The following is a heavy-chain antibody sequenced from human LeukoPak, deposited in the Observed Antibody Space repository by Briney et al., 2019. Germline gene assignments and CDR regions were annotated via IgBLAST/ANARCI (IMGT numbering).Heavy chain of an antibody. CDR3: ARVRYSSDFYFDL. J-gene: IGHJ4*02. D-gene: IGHD6-25*01. Sequence: GGSLRLSCAASGFTFSSYRMNWVRQAPGKGLEWVSSISSSRSYIYYADSVKGRFTISRDNAKNSLYLQMNSLRAKDTAVYYCARVRYSSDFYFDLWGQGTLVTVPS. CDR1: GFTFSSYR. V-gene: IGHV3-21*01. CDR2: ISSSRSYI.